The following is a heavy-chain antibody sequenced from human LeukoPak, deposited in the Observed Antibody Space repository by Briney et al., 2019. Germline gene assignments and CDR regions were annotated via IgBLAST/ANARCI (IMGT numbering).Heavy chain of an antibody. CDR3: AKSSSSPRLFDY. V-gene: IGHV3-23*01. J-gene: IGHJ4*02. D-gene: IGHD6-6*01. Sequence: GGSLRLSCAASGFTFSSYAMSWVRQAPGKGLDWVSAISGSGDSTYYADSVEGRFTISRDNSKNTLYLQMNSLSAEDTAVYYCAKSSSSPRLFDYWGQGTLVTVSS. CDR2: ISGSGDST. CDR1: GFTFSSYA.